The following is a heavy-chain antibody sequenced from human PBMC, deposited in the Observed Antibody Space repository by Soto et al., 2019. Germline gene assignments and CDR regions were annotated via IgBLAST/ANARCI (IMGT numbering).Heavy chain of an antibody. J-gene: IGHJ6*02. CDR3: ASTQGIYGSGSYYNFVSAYYYYGMDV. D-gene: IGHD3-10*01. CDR2: IYYSGST. CDR1: GGSITSSSYY. V-gene: IGHV4-39*01. Sequence: NPSETLSLTCTVSGGSITSSSYYWGWIRQPPGKGLEWIGSIYYSGSTYYNPSLKSRVTISVDTSKNQFSLNLSSVTAADTAVYYCASTQGIYGSGSYYNFVSAYYYYGMDVWGQGTTVTVSS.